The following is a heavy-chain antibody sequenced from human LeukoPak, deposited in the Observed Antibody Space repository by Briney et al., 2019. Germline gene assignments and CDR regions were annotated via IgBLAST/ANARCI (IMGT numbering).Heavy chain of an antibody. CDR2: IRGDGDGT. V-gene: IGHV3-43*02. J-gene: IGHJ6*02. Sequence: GGSLRLSCAGSGFTLDDYPMHGVRQARGKGLEGVSVIRGDGDGTYYSDSVEGRFTISRDTSKNSLFLQMDSLRTEDSALYYCEKDFSRSWWYGIDVWGQGSTVTVSS. D-gene: IGHD6-13*01. CDR1: GFTLDDYP. CDR3: EKDFSRSWWYGIDV.